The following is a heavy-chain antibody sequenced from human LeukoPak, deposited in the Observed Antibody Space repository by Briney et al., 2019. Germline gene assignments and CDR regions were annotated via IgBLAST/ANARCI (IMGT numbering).Heavy chain of an antibody. J-gene: IGHJ4*02. D-gene: IGHD3-10*01. CDR1: GFTFSSYS. V-gene: IGHV3-48*01. CDR2: ISSSSSTI. Sequence: QTGGSLRLSCAASGFTFSSYSMNWARQAPGKGLEWVSYISSSSSTIYYADSVKGRFTISRDNAKNSLYLQMNSLRAEDTAVYYCARDTPMVRGPIDYWGQGTLVTVSS. CDR3: ARDTPMVRGPIDY.